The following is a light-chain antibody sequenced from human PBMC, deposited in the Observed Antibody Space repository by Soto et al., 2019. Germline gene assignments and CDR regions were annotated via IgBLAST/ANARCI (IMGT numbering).Light chain of an antibody. CDR1: RDVSTN. J-gene: IGKJ2*03. CDR2: GAS. CDR3: QHYNNWPPYS. V-gene: IGKV3-15*01. Sequence: ETVMTQSPDTLSVSPWESATLSCRASRDVSTNLAWFQQKPGQTPRLVLYGASKRATGIPARFSGSGSGTHFTLTISSLQSEDFGVYYCQHYNNWPPYSFGQGTKVDI.